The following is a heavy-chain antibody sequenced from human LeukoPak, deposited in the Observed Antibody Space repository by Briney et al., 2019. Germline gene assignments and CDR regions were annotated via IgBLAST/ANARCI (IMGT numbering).Heavy chain of an antibody. Sequence: SGTLSLXCTVSGGSISSYYWSWIRQPPGKGPEWIGYIYYSGSTYYNPSLKSRVTISVDTSKNQFSLKLSSVTAADTAVYYCASLGYYDFWSGYYALFDYWGQGTLVTVSS. CDR3: ASLGYYDFWSGYYALFDY. CDR2: IYYSGST. D-gene: IGHD3-3*01. J-gene: IGHJ4*02. V-gene: IGHV4-59*08. CDR1: GGSISSYY.